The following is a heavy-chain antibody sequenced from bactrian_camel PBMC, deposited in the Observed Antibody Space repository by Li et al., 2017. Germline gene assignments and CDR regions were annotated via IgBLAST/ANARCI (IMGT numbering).Heavy chain of an antibody. J-gene: IGHJ4*01. V-gene: IGHV3S63*01. CDR3: ANLRGPYEYNY. CDR1: GFSFDDSD. CDR2: IGTDERT. Sequence: QLVESGGASVQAGTSLRLSCTYSGFSFDDSDLGWYRQTPEKECELVSSIGTDERTYYADSVKGRFAISRDNAKNTLYLQMNSLKTEDTAVYYCANLRGPYEYNYWDQGTQVTVS.